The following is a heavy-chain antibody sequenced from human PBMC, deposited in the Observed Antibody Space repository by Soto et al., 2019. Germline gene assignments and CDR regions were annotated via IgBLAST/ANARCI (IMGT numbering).Heavy chain of an antibody. Sequence: GASVKVSCKASGYTFNSYGISWVRQAPGQGLEWMGWISAYNGNTNYAQKLQGRVTMTTDTYTSTAYMELRSLRSDDTAVYYCARTEYCSGGRCHTPKPFDYWGQGTLVTVS. CDR2: ISAYNGNT. V-gene: IGHV1-18*01. CDR3: ARTEYCSGGRCHTPKPFDY. J-gene: IGHJ4*02. D-gene: IGHD2-15*01. CDR1: GYTFNSYG.